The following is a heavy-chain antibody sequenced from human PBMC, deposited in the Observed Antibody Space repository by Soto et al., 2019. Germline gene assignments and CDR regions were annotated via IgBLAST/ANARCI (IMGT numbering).Heavy chain of an antibody. D-gene: IGHD3-22*01. J-gene: IGHJ4*02. V-gene: IGHV3-23*01. CDR3: AKDQSNSNPLYYFDF. CDR1: GFTFSIYA. CDR2: MSRTGDNT. Sequence: GGSLRLSCAASGFTFSIYAMTWVRQSPGKGLEWVSSMSRTGDNTYYADSVKGRFTISRDNSKNTLYLQMNGLRAEDTAIYYCAKDQSNSNPLYYFDFWGPGTLVTV.